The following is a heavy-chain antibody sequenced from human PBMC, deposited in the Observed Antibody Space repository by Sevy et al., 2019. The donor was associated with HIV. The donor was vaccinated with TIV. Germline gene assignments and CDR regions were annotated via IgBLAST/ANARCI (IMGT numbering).Heavy chain of an antibody. V-gene: IGHV3-11*01. D-gene: IGHD3-22*01. CDR3: ARDITMIVVVSDAFDI. CDR2: ISSSGSTL. J-gene: IGHJ3*02. Sequence: GGSLRLSCAASGFTFSDYYMSWIRQAPGKGLEWVSYISSSGSTLYYADSVKGRFTISRDNAKNSLYLQMNSLRAEDTAVYYCARDITMIVVVSDAFDIWGQGTMVTVSS. CDR1: GFTFSDYY.